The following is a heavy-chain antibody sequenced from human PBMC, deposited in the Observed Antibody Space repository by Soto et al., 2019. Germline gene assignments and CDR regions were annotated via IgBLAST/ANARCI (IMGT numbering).Heavy chain of an antibody. Sequence: QVQLQESGPGLVKPSQTLSLTCTVSGGSISRGGYYWSWIRQNPGKGLEWIGYNYNSVSTYYNPSLKSRVTISVDTSKNQFSLKLTSVTDADTAGYSCARDPAPCGQGNLVTVSS. CDR1: GGSISRGGYY. CDR2: NYNSVST. CDR3: ARDPAP. J-gene: IGHJ5*02. V-gene: IGHV4-31*03.